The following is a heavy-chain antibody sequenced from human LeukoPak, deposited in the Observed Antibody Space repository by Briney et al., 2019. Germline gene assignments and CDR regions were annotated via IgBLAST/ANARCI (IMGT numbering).Heavy chain of an antibody. J-gene: IGHJ4*02. V-gene: IGHV3-30-3*01. D-gene: IGHD3-10*01. Sequence: GGSLRLSCAASGFTFSSYAMHWVRQAPGKGLEWVAVISYDGSNKYYADSVKGRFTISRDNSKNTLYLQMNSLRAEDTAVYYCASGGRTDYWDQGTLVTVSS. CDR1: GFTFSSYA. CDR3: ASGGRTDY. CDR2: ISYDGSNK.